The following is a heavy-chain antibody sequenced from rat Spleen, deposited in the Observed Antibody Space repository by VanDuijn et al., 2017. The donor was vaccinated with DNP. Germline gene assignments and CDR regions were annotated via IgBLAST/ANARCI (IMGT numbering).Heavy chain of an antibody. V-gene: IGHV5-27*01. Sequence: EVQLVESGGGLVQPGRSLKLSCAASGFIFSNYLMAWVRQAPTKGLDWVASITNSGGTTYYRDSVKGRFTISRDNAKSTLYLQMDSLRSEDTATYYCTTWGAYWGQGTLVTVSS. J-gene: IGHJ3*01. CDR1: GFIFSNYL. CDR3: TTWGAY. CDR2: ITNSGGTT.